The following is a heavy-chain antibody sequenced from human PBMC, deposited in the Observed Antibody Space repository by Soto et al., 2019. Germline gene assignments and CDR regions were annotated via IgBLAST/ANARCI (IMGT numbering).Heavy chain of an antibody. CDR2: IKQDRGEK. CDR3: VRDQLILPADDFYYGVDV. J-gene: IGHJ6*02. V-gene: IGHV3-7*03. CDR1: GFSFNMYW. Sequence: EVQLVESGGGSVQPGESLRLSCVASGFSFNMYWMSWIRQAPGKGLEWVARIKQDRGEKYYVDSVKGRFTVSRDNAKNSLHLQMHSFSADDAGIFYCVRDQLILPADDFYYGVDVWGQGTTVTVSS.